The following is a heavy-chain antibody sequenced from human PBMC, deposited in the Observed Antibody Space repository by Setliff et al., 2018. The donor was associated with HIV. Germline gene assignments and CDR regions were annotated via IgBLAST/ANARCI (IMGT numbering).Heavy chain of an antibody. CDR2: ISWNSGKI. CDR1: GFTFDDYA. V-gene: IGHV3-9*01. CDR3: ARDDWTCSDGTCFPITFDY. J-gene: IGHJ4*02. D-gene: IGHD2-15*01. Sequence: PGGSLRLSCAASGFTFDDYATHWVRQGRGKGLEWVSGISWNSGKIAYADSVKGRFTISRDNAKNSVSLQMNSLRVEDTAVYYCARDDWTCSDGTCFPITFDYWGQGTLVTVSS.